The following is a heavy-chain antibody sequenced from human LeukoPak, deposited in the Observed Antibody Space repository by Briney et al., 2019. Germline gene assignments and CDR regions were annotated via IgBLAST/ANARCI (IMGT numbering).Heavy chain of an antibody. Sequence: GGSLRLSCAASGFTFSSYSMNWVRQAPGKGLEWVSSISSSSSYIHYADSVKGRFTISRDNAKNSLYLQMNSLRAEDTAIYYCARDIVCSGGSCYSSDYWGQGTLVTVSS. CDR3: ARDIVCSGGSCYSSDY. CDR2: ISSSSSYI. J-gene: IGHJ4*02. CDR1: GFTFSSYS. V-gene: IGHV3-21*01. D-gene: IGHD2-15*01.